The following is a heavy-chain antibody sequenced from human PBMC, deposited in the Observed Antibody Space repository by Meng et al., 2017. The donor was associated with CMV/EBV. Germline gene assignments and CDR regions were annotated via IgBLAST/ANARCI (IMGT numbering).Heavy chain of an antibody. CDR1: GFTFSSYS. CDR3: ARVRGSSWYDEVDYYYYYGMDV. D-gene: IGHD6-13*01. CDR2: ISSSSSYI. V-gene: IGHV3-21*01. J-gene: IGHJ6*02. Sequence: ETLSLTCAASGFTFSSYSMNWVRQAPGKGLEWVSSISSSSSYIYYADSVKGRFTISRDNAKNSLYLQMNSLRAEDTAVYYCARVRGSSWYDEVDYYYYYGMDVWGQGTTVTVSS.